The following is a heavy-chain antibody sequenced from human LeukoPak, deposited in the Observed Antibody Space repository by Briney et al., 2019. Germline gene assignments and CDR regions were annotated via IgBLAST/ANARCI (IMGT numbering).Heavy chain of an antibody. V-gene: IGHV3-74*01. CDR1: GSTFSSYW. Sequence: GGSLRLSCAASGSTFSSYWMHWVRQAPGKGLVWVSRINSDGSSTSYADSVKGRFTISRDNAKNTLYLQMNSLRAEDTAVYYCARALSRLDYYYYYYMDVWGKGTTVTISS. CDR3: ARALSRLDYYYYYYMDV. D-gene: IGHD6-19*01. J-gene: IGHJ6*03. CDR2: INSDGSST.